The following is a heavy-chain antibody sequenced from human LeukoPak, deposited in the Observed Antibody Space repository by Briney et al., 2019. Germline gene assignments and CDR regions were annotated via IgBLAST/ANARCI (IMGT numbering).Heavy chain of an antibody. V-gene: IGHV4-59*01. D-gene: IGHD5-12*01. CDR2: IYYSGST. J-gene: IGHJ4*02. CDR1: GGSISSYY. CDR3: ARTVYSGYDSYYFDY. Sequence: SETLSLTCTVSGGSISSYYWSWIRQPPGKGLEWIGYIYYSGSTNYNPSLKSRVTISVDTSKNQFSLKLSSVTAADTAVYYCARTVYSGYDSYYFDYWGQGTLVTVSS.